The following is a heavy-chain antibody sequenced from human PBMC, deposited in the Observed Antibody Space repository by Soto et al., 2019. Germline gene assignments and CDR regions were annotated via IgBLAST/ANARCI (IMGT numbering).Heavy chain of an antibody. V-gene: IGHV1-69*13. D-gene: IGHD5-12*01. CDR2: IIPIFGTA. J-gene: IGHJ6*02. Sequence: SVKVSCKASGGTFSSYAISWVRQAPGQGLEWMGGIIPIFGTANYAQKFQGRVTITADESTSTAYMELSSLRSEDTAVYYCARGLSGYDWGDYYYYGMDVWGQGTTVTVSS. CDR1: GGTFSSYA. CDR3: ARGLSGYDWGDYYYYGMDV.